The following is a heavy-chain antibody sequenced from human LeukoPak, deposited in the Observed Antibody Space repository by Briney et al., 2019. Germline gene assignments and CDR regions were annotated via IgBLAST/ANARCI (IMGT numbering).Heavy chain of an antibody. J-gene: IGHJ4*02. CDR2: ISGDGGRT. CDR3: AKDVSGSIDS. CDR1: GFIFSDYN. Sequence: GGSLRLSCAASGFIFSDYNMHWVRQVPGKGLEWVSIISGDGGRTSYADSVKGRVTISRDNSKNSLYLQMNGLRTEDTAFYYCAKDVSGSIDSWGQGTLVTVSS. D-gene: IGHD5/OR15-5a*01. V-gene: IGHV3-43*02.